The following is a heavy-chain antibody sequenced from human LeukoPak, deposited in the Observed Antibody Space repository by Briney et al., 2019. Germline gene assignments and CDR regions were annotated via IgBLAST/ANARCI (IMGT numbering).Heavy chain of an antibody. J-gene: IGHJ6*02. CDR1: GDSISYYY. Sequence: SETLSLTCSASGDSISYYYWSWIRQPPGKGLEWIGYIYYTGSTDYNPSLKSRVSISVDTSENQFSLKLESVTPADTAVYFCARDGRISPYSGMDVWGQGTTVTVSS. D-gene: IGHD1-26*01. CDR3: ARDGRISPYSGMDV. CDR2: IYYTGST. V-gene: IGHV4-59*01.